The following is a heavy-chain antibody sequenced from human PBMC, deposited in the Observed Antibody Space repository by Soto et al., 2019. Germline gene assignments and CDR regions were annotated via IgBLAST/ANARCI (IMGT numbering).Heavy chain of an antibody. CDR1: GFSLSTSGVG. CDR3: AHRVAAGEFDY. D-gene: IGHD6-13*01. CDR2: IYWNDDK. V-gene: IGHV2-5*01. J-gene: IGHJ4*02. Sequence: QITLKESGPTLVKPTQTLTLTCTFSGFSLSTSGVGVGWIRQPPGKALEWLALIYWNDDKRYSPSLKSRLTITKDTSKNQVDLTMTNMDPVDTATYYCAHRVAAGEFDYWGQGTLVTVSS.